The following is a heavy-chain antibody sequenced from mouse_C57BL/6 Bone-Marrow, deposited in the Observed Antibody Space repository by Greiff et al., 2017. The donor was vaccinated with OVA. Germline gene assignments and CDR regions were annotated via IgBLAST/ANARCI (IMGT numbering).Heavy chain of an antibody. Sequence: VKLQQPGAELVRPGSSVKLSCKASGYTFTSYWMHWVKQRPIQGLEWIGNIDPSDSETHYNQKFKDKATLTVDKSSSTAYMQLSSLTSEDSAVYYCARGGNYDYSAWVAYWGQGTLVTVSA. CDR1: GYTFTSYW. CDR3: ARGGNYDYSAWVAY. J-gene: IGHJ3*01. CDR2: IDPSDSET. V-gene: IGHV1-52*01. D-gene: IGHD2-4*01.